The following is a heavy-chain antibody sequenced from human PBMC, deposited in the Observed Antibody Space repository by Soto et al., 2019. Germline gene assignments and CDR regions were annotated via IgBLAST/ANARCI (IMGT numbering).Heavy chain of an antibody. V-gene: IGHV1-18*01. CDR1: GYTFTSYG. Sequence: QVQLVQSGAEVKKPGASVKVSCKASGYTFTSYGISWVRQAPGQGLEWMGWISAYNGNTNYAQKLQGRVTMTTDTATSTAYMELRSLRSDDTAVYYCAREHYGGNPQGGYYYYGMDVWGQGTTVTVSS. J-gene: IGHJ6*02. CDR2: ISAYNGNT. D-gene: IGHD4-17*01. CDR3: AREHYGGNPQGGYYYYGMDV.